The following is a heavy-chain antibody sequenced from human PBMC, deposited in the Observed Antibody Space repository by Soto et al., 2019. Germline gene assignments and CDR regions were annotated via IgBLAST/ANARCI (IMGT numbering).Heavy chain of an antibody. CDR2: IKRKTDGGIT. CDR1: GFILSKVW. Sequence: SCGASGFILSKVWMNLGRQALGKGLEWVGRIKRKTDGGITEYAAPVKGRFTISRDDSKNMLFLQLNSLKTEDTAVYYCTTRVITTNVYWGHGTLVTVSS. V-gene: IGHV3-15*07. J-gene: IGHJ4*01. CDR3: TTRVITTNVY. D-gene: IGHD3-22*01.